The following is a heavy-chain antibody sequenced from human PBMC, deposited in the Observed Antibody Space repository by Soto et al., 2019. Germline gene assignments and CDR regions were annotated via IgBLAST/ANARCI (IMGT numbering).Heavy chain of an antibody. D-gene: IGHD6-13*01. CDR1: GGSISSYY. V-gene: IGHV4-59*01. CDR3: ARGSWEQQLKNYYYYMDV. Sequence: SETLSLTCTVSGGSISSYYWSWIRQPPGKGLEWIGYIYYSGSTNYNPSLKSRVTISVDTSKNQFSLKLSSVTAADTAVYYCARGSWEQQLKNYYYYMDVWGKGTTVTVSS. CDR2: IYYSGST. J-gene: IGHJ6*03.